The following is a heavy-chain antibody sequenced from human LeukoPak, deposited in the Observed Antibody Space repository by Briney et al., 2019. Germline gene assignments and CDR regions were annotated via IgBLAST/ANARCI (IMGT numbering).Heavy chain of an antibody. Sequence: GGSLRLSCAASGFTFSSYAMHWVRQAPGKGLEWVAVISYDGSNKYYADSVKGRFTISRDNSKNTLYLQMNSLRAEDTAVYYCASRIVGAYWGQGTLVTVSS. CDR3: ASRIVGAY. J-gene: IGHJ4*02. CDR2: ISYDGSNK. V-gene: IGHV3-30-3*01. CDR1: GFTFSSYA. D-gene: IGHD1-26*01.